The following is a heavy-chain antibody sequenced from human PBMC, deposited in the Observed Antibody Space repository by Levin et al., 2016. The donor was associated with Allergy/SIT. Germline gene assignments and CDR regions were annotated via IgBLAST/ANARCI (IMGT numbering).Heavy chain of an antibody. Sequence: GGSLRLSCAASGFTFSSYWMSWVRQAAGKGLEWVANIKQDGSGKYYVDSVKGRFTISRDNSKNTLYLQMNSLRTDDTAVYYCAKAPNYYYYYMDVWGKGTTVTVSS. CDR2: IKQDGSGK. J-gene: IGHJ6*03. CDR1: GFTFSSYW. V-gene: IGHV3-7*01. CDR3: AKAPNYYYYYMDV.